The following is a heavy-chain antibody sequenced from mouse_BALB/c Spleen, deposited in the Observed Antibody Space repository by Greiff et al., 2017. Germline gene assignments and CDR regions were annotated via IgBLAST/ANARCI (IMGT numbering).Heavy chain of an antibody. CDR2: ISYDGSN. J-gene: IGHJ3*01. D-gene: IGHD1-1*01. Sequence: EVKLLESGPGLVKPSQSLSLTCSVTGYSITSGYYWNWIRQFPGNKLEWMGYISYDGSNNYNPSLKNRISITRDTSKNQFFLKLNSVTTEDTATYYCARGGYGSSFAYWGQGTLVTVSA. CDR3: ARGGYGSSFAY. CDR1: GYSITSGYY. V-gene: IGHV3-6*02.